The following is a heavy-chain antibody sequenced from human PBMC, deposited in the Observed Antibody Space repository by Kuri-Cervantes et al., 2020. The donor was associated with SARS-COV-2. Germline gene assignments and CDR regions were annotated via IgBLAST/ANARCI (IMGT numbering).Heavy chain of an antibody. V-gene: IGHV3-23*01. CDR3: ARNPTYGDYPYWYFDL. CDR2: ISGSGGST. CDR1: GITFSSYA. D-gene: IGHD4-17*01. Sequence: GESLKISCAASGITFSSYAMSWVRQAPGKGLEWVSAISGSGGSTYYADSVKGRFTISRDNSKNTLYLQMNSLRAEDTAVYYCARNPTYGDYPYWYFDLWGRGTLVTVSS. J-gene: IGHJ2*01.